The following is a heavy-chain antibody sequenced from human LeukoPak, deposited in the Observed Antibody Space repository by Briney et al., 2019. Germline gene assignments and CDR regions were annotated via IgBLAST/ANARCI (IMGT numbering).Heavy chain of an antibody. V-gene: IGHV4-34*01. D-gene: IGHD6-13*01. CDR2: INHSGST. Sequence: SETLSLTCAVYGGSFSGYYWSWIRQPPGKGLEWIGEINHSGSTNYNPSLKSRVTISVDTSKNQFSLTLSSVTAADTAVYYCARGGGIAAAGTGYVYWGQGTLVTVSS. J-gene: IGHJ4*02. CDR1: GGSFSGYY. CDR3: ARGGGIAAAGTGYVY.